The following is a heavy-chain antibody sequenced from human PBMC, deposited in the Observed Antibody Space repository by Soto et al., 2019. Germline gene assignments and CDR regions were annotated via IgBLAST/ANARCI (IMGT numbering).Heavy chain of an antibody. V-gene: IGHV3-33*01. Sequence: QVQLVESGGGVVQPGRSLRLSCAASGVAFNSYGMHWVRQAPGKGLEWVAVIWYVGSEKYYADSVKGRFTISRDNSRSTLYLQMNRLRAEDAAVYYCARAAIFGVAHQYYYFYYGLDVWGQGTTVTVSS. CDR1: GVAFNSYG. CDR2: IWYVGSEK. D-gene: IGHD3-3*01. J-gene: IGHJ6*02. CDR3: ARAAIFGVAHQYYYFYYGLDV.